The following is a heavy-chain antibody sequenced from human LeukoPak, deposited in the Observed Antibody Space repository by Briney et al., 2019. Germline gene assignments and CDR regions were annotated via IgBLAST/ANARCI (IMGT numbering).Heavy chain of an antibody. Sequence: SETLSLTCTVSGGSISSSSYYWGWIRQPPGKGLEWIGSIYYSGSTYYNPSLKSRVTISVDTSKNQFSLKLSSVTAADTAVYYCARGNGSGSYPPLIRHYYYYMDVWGKGTTVTVSS. J-gene: IGHJ6*03. V-gene: IGHV4-39*07. CDR3: ARGNGSGSYPPLIRHYYYYMDV. D-gene: IGHD3-10*01. CDR1: GGSISSSSYY. CDR2: IYYSGST.